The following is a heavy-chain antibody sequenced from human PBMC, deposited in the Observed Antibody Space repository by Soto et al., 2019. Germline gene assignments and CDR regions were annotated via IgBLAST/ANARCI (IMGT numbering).Heavy chain of an antibody. CDR2: IFYRGNA. CDR1: SGSISSDAYY. CDR3: ARSVGYCSSGSCYELDY. D-gene: IGHD2-15*01. V-gene: IGHV4-31*03. Sequence: PSETLSLTCTVSSGSISSDAYYWNWIRQHPGKGLEWIGYIFYRGNAYYNPSLKSRVTISVDTSKNQFSLKLNSVTAADTAVYYCARSVGYCSSGSCYELDYWGQGALVTVSS. J-gene: IGHJ4*02.